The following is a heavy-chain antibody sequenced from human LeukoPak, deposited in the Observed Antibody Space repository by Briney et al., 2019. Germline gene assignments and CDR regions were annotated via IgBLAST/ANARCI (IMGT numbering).Heavy chain of an antibody. V-gene: IGHV1-18*01. D-gene: IGHD2-15*01. CDR1: GYTFTSYG. Sequence: ASVKVSCKASGYTFTSYGISWVRQAPGQGVEWMGWVSTYNGNTNYAQKLQGRVTMTTHTSTTTAYMELRSLRSDDTAVYYCARDGRCSGGSCYSEAFDIWGQGTMVTVSS. CDR3: ARDGRCSGGSCYSEAFDI. J-gene: IGHJ3*02. CDR2: VSTYNGNT.